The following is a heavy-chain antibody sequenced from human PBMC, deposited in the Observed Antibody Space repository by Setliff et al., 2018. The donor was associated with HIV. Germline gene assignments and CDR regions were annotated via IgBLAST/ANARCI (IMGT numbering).Heavy chain of an antibody. Sequence: SETLSLTCTVSSGSISTYYWSWIRQPPGKGLEWIGYIYNIASTNYNPSLRSRVTISLDRSKNQFSLKLSSVTAADTAVYYCATLNSTWYEPFDYWGQGTLVTVSS. CDR3: ATLNSTWYEPFDY. CDR2: IYNIAST. CDR1: SGSISTYY. J-gene: IGHJ4*02. D-gene: IGHD6-13*01. V-gene: IGHV4-59*12.